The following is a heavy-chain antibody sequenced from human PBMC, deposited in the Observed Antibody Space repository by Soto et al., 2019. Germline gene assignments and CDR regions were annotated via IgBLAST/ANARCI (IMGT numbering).Heavy chain of an antibody. V-gene: IGHV4-59*12. CDR3: ARDVVGVGRAYYGLDV. CDR1: GGSISTYY. D-gene: IGHD2-8*01. CDR2: VYYSGNT. Sequence: SETLSLTCNVSGGSISTYYWSWIRQPPGKGLEWIGYVYYSGNTNYNPSLQSRVTISVDKSKNQFSLKLSSVTAADTAVYFCARDVVGVGRAYYGLDVWGPRTTVTVSS. J-gene: IGHJ6*02.